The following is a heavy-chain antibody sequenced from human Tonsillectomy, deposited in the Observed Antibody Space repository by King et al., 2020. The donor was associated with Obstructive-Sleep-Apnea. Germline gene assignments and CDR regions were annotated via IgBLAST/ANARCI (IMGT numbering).Heavy chain of an antibody. D-gene: IGHD2-8*01. V-gene: IGHV5-51*01. J-gene: IGHJ4*02. CDR1: GYSFTSYW. Sequence: QLVQSGAEVKEPGESLKISCRGSGYSFTSYWIGWVRQMPGKGLEWMVIIYPGDSYTRYSPSFQGQVTISADKSISTAYLQWSSLKASDTAMYYCARLYCTNGACFHYFDYWGQGTLVSVSS. CDR2: IYPGDSYT. CDR3: ARLYCTNGACFHYFDY.